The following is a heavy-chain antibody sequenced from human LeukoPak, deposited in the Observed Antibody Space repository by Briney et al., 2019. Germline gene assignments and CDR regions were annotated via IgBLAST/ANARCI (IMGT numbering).Heavy chain of an antibody. CDR1: GGSFSGYY. J-gene: IGHJ4*02. V-gene: IGHV4-34*01. CDR2: INHSGST. D-gene: IGHD3-16*01. CDR3: ARQAIRRSAGLNY. Sequence: SETLSLTCAVYGGSFSGYYWSWIRQPPGKGVEWIGEINHSGSTNYNPSLKSRVTISVDTSKNQFSLKLSSVTAADTAVYYCARQAIRRSAGLNYWGQGTLVTVSS.